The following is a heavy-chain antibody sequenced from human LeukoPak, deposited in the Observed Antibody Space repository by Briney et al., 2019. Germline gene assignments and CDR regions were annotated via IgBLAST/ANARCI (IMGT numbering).Heavy chain of an antibody. CDR2: IDSYNSI. D-gene: IGHD1-26*01. CDR3: ARYASYKYSGTYYYDY. V-gene: IGHV3-69-1*02. Sequence: GGSLRLSCAASGFTFDIYTMIWVRQAPGKGLEWVSSIDSYNSIYYADSLKGRFTISRDNAKNSLYLQMNSLGAEDTAVYYCARYASYKYSGTYYYDYWGQGTLVSVS. CDR1: GFTFDIYT. J-gene: IGHJ4*02.